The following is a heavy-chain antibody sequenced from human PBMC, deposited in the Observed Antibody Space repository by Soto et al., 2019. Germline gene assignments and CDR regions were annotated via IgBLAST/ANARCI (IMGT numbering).Heavy chain of an antibody. V-gene: IGHV3-23*01. J-gene: IGHJ6*02. CDR3: AKDPAAPNSGYYYYGMDV. D-gene: IGHD2-2*01. CDR2: ISGSGGST. CDR1: GFTFSSYA. Sequence: GGSLRLSCAASGFTFSSYAMSWVRQAPGKGLEWVSAISGSGGSTYYADSVKGRFTISRDNSKNTLYLQMTSLRAEDTAVYYCAKDPAAPNSGYYYYGMDVWGQGTTVTVSS.